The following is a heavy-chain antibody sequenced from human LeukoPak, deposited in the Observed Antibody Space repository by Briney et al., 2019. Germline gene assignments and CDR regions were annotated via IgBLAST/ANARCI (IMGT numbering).Heavy chain of an antibody. CDR1: GFTFSTYA. Sequence: GGSLRLSCAASGFTFSTYAMSWVRQAPGKGLECVSAISGSGTNTYYADSVKGRFTISRDNSKNTLYLQMNSLRAEDTAVYFCAKVPNSGNYYYFDYWGQGTPVTVSS. J-gene: IGHJ4*02. CDR2: ISGSGTNT. D-gene: IGHD1-26*01. V-gene: IGHV3-23*01. CDR3: AKVPNSGNYYYFDY.